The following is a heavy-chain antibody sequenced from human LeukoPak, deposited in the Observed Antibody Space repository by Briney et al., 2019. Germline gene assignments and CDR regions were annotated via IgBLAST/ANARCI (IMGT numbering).Heavy chain of an antibody. CDR3: ARATSGYSTYYFDY. J-gene: IGHJ4*02. Sequence: GASVKVSCKASGYTFTGYYMHWVRQAPGQGLEWMGWINPNSGGTNYAQKFQGRVTMTRDTSISTAYMELSRLRSDDTAVYYCARATSGYSTYYFDYWGQGTLVTVSS. V-gene: IGHV1-2*02. CDR1: GYTFTGYY. D-gene: IGHD5-18*01. CDR2: INPNSGGT.